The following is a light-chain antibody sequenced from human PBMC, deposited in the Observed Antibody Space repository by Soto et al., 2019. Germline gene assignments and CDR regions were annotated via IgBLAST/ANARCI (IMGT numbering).Light chain of an antibody. V-gene: IGKV3-20*01. J-gene: IGKJ1*01. CDR3: QHYDSARWT. Sequence: EIVLTQSPGTLSLSPGERATLSCRASQSVSSSSLAWYQQRRGQAPRLLIHDASSRATGIPDRFSGSGSGTDFSLTISRLEPEDFAVYYCQHYDSARWTFGLGTKVDIK. CDR2: DAS. CDR1: QSVSSSS.